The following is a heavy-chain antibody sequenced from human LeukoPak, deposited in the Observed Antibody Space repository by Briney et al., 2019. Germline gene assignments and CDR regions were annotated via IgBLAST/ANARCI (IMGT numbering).Heavy chain of an antibody. CDR1: GFTFSTSW. J-gene: IGHJ4*02. CDR2: IRKDGSDI. Sequence: GGSLRLSCAASGFTFSTSWMSWVRQAPGKGLEWVANIRKDGSDIHYVDSVKGRFTISRDNSKNTLYLQMNSLRAEDTAVFFCARDGPYFDYWGQGTLVTVSS. V-gene: IGHV3-7*01. D-gene: IGHD3/OR15-3a*01. CDR3: ARDGPYFDY.